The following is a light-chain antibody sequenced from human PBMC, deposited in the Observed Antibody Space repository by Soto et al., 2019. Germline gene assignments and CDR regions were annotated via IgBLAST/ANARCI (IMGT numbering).Light chain of an antibody. CDR2: VAS. Sequence: EIQMTQSPSSLSASVGDRVTITCRASQDIHNYLAWYQQKPGRVPKLLIDVASTLQSGVPSRFSGSRSGTDFTLTISSLQPEDVATYYCQKYNSAPLTFGGGTKVEI. CDR3: QKYNSAPLT. V-gene: IGKV1-27*01. J-gene: IGKJ4*01. CDR1: QDIHNY.